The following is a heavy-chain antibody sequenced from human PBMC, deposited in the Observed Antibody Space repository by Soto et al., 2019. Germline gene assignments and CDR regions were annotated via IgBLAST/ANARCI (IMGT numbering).Heavy chain of an antibody. CDR3: ASEDIVVVVAATPSLITSDY. D-gene: IGHD2-15*01. J-gene: IGHJ4*02. CDR1: GFTXSSYS. CDR2: ISPSSSE. Sequence: PGGSLRLSCAASGFTXSSYSMNWVRQAPGKGPEWVSNISPSSSEYYADSVKGRFTISRDNSKNTLYLQMNSLRAEDTAVYYCASEDIVVVVAATPSLITSDYWGQGTLVTVSS. V-gene: IGHV3-48*01.